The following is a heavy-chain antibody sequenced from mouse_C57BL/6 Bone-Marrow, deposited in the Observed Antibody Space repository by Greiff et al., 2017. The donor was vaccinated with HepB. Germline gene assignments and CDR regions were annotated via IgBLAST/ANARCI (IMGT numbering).Heavy chain of an antibody. V-gene: IGHV7-3*01. CDR3: ARSGVWYFDY. J-gene: IGHJ2*01. Sequence: EVQLVESGGGLVQPGGSLSLSCAASGFTFTDYYMSWVRQPPGKALEWLGFIRNKANGYTTEYSASVKGRFTISRDNSQSILYLQMNALRAEDSATYYCARSGVWYFDYWGQGTTLTVSS. CDR1: GFTFTDYY. CDR2: IRNKANGYTT. D-gene: IGHD4-1*01.